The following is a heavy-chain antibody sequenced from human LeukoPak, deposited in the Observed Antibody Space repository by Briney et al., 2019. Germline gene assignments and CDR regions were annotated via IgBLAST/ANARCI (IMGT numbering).Heavy chain of an antibody. J-gene: IGHJ4*02. D-gene: IGHD3-3*01. CDR1: GFTFSSYA. Sequence: GGSLRLSCAASGFTFSSYAMSWVRQAPGKGLEWVSAISGSGGSTNYADSVKGRFTISRDNSKNTLYLQMNSLRAEDTAVYYCAKDVLRFLEWLSRFDYWGQGTLVTVSS. CDR3: AKDVLRFLEWLSRFDY. V-gene: IGHV3-23*01. CDR2: ISGSGGST.